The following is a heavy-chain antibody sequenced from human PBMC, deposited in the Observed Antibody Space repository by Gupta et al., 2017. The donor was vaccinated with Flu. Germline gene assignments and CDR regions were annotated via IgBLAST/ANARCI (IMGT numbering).Heavy chain of an antibody. CDR2: IKQDGSQK. CDR3: ARDGFYYDSSGFHGPDY. V-gene: IGHV3-7*01. D-gene: IGHD3-22*01. J-gene: IGHJ4*02. CDR1: GFTFSSHW. Sequence: EVQLVESGGGLVQPGGSLRLSCAASGFTFSSHWMRWVRQAPGKGLEWVANIKQDGSQKYYVDSVRGRFTISRDNAENSLYLQMNSLRAEDTAVYYCARDGFYYDSSGFHGPDYWGQGTLVTVSS.